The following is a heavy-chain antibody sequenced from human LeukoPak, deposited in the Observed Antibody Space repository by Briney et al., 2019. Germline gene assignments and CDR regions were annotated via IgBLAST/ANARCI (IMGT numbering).Heavy chain of an antibody. D-gene: IGHD1-26*01. CDR2: IIPIFGTA. Sequence: SVKVSCKASGGTFSSYAISWVRQAPGQGLEWMGGIIPIFGTANYAQKFQGRVTITTDESTSTTYMELSSLRSEDTAVYYCASASGSYGYYYYYMDVWGKGTTVTVSS. CDR3: ASASGSYGYYYYYMDV. V-gene: IGHV1-69*05. CDR1: GGTFSSYA. J-gene: IGHJ6*03.